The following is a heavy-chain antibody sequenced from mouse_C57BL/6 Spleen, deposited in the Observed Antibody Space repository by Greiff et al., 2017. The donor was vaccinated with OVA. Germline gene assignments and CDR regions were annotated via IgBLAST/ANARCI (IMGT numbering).Heavy chain of an antibody. CDR3: ARSGIYYGNPLLDY. Sequence: VQLQQSGAELVKPGASVKISCKASGYAFSSYWMNWVKQRPGKGLEWIGQIYPGDGDTNYNGKFKGKATLTADKSSSTAYMQLSSLTSEDSAVYFCARSGIYYGNPLLDYWGQGTTLTVSS. J-gene: IGHJ2*01. V-gene: IGHV1-80*01. D-gene: IGHD2-1*01. CDR1: GYAFSSYW. CDR2: IYPGDGDT.